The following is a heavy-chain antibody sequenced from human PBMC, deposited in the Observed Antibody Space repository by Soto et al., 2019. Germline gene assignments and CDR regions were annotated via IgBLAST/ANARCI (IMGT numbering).Heavy chain of an antibody. V-gene: IGHV6-1*01. J-gene: IGHJ4*02. D-gene: IGHD6-13*01. CDR3: AREPLAAAGTVYFDY. CDR1: GDSVSSNSAA. CDR2: TYYRSKWYN. Sequence: KQSQTLSLTCAISGDSVSSNSAAWNWIRQSPSRGLEWLGRTYYRSKWYNDYAVSVKSRITINPDASKNQFSLQLNSVTPEDTAVYYCAREPLAAAGTVYFDYWGQGTLVTVSS.